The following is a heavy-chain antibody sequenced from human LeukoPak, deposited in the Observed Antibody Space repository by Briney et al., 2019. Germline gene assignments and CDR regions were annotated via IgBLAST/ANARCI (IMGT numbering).Heavy chain of an antibody. CDR1: GFTFSNYH. J-gene: IGHJ3*02. CDR2: VSSSSVYT. V-gene: IGHV3-21*04. Sequence: GGSLRLSCTASGFTFSNYHMNWVRQAPGKGLEWVSSVSSSSVYTHYADSVKDRFTISRDNGKNSLYLQMNSLRAEDTALYYCARDALRDDAFDIWGQGTLVTVSS. CDR3: ARDALRDDAFDI.